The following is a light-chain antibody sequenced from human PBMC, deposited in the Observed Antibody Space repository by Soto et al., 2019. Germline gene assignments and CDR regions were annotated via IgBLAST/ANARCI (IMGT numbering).Light chain of an antibody. CDR1: HSVTHF. Sequence: EVVLTQSPDTLSLSPGESATLSRRASHSVTHFLAWYHQKPGQAPRLLIHTTSNRPSGIPDRFRGSRSGTDFTLTITRLEPEDSGVYYCQQFGNSPYTFGQGTKLEI. CDR2: TTS. J-gene: IGKJ2*01. CDR3: QQFGNSPYT. V-gene: IGKV3-20*01.